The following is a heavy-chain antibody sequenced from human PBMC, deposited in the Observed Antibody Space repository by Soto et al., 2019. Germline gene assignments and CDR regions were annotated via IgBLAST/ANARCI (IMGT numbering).Heavy chain of an antibody. Sequence: GGSLRLSCAASGFTFSSYSMNWVRQAPGKGLEWVSSISSSSSYIYYADSVKGRFTISRDNAKNSLYLQMNSLRAEDTAVYYCARASWVAAAGTAFAFDIWGQGTMVTVSS. V-gene: IGHV3-21*01. CDR2: ISSSSSYI. CDR1: GFTFSSYS. J-gene: IGHJ3*02. CDR3: ARASWVAAAGTAFAFDI. D-gene: IGHD6-13*01.